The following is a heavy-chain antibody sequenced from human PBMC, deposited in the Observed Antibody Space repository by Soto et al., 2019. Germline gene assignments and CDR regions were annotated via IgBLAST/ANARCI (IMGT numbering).Heavy chain of an antibody. D-gene: IGHD2-8*01. V-gene: IGHV1-18*01. CDR3: ARDLPLSYCTNGVCYTGVEFDP. CDR2: ISAYNGNT. Sequence: QVQLVQSGAEVKKPGASVKVSCKASGYTFTSYGISWVRQAPGQGLEWMGWISAYNGNTNYAQKLQGRVTMTTDTSTSTAYMELRSLRSDDTAVYYWARDLPLSYCTNGVCYTGVEFDPWGQGTLVTVSS. J-gene: IGHJ5*02. CDR1: GYTFTSYG.